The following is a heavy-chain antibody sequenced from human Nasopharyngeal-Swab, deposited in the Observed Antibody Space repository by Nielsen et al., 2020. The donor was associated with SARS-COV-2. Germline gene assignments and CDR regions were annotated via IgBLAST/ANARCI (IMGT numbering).Heavy chain of an antibody. D-gene: IGHD2-2*01. V-gene: IGHV1-46*02. CDR3: ARRGRCSGSSCDMDV. CDR2: INPGSGGT. J-gene: IGHJ6*02. CDR1: GYIFNNYY. Sequence: ASVKVSCKASGYIFNNYYIHWVRQATGQGLEWMGMINPGSGGTTYARKFQGRVTMNRDTSTSTVFMALSSLRSEDTAVYYCARRGRCSGSSCDMDVWGQGTTVTVSS.